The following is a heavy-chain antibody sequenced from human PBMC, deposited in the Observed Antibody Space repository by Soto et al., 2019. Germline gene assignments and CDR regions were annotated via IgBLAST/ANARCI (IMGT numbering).Heavy chain of an antibody. CDR1: GFTFSSYC. J-gene: IGHJ4*02. Sequence: GGSLRLSCAASGFTFSSYCMHWVRQAPGKGLEWVATIQQDGSEKYYVDSVKGRFTISRDNAKNSLYLQMNSLRAEDTAVYYCARDPLRRFDFWGQGTLVTVSS. CDR2: IQQDGSEK. CDR3: ARDPLRRFDF. V-gene: IGHV3-7*01. D-gene: IGHD5-12*01.